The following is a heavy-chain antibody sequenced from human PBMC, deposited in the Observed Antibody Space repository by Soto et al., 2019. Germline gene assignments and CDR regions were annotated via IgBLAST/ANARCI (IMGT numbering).Heavy chain of an antibody. CDR2: INPNSGGT. Sequence: ASVKVSCKASGYTFTGYYMHWVRQAPGQGLEWMGWINPNSGGTNYAQKFQGRVTMTRDTSISTAYMELSRLRSDDTAVYYCARDRWLGYCSGGSCYSDYWGQGTLVTVSS. CDR1: GYTFTGYY. D-gene: IGHD2-15*01. V-gene: IGHV1-2*02. CDR3: ARDRWLGYCSGGSCYSDY. J-gene: IGHJ4*02.